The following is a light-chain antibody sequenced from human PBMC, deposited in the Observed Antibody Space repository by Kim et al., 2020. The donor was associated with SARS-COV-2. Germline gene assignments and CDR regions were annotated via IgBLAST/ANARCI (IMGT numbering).Light chain of an antibody. V-gene: IGLV3-1*01. CDR2: QDS. Sequence: VAPAQTASITCSGDKLGDKYACWYQQKQGQSPVLVIYQDSKRPSGIPERFSGSNSGNTATLTISGTQAMDEADYYCQAWDSSTVVFGGGTQLTVL. CDR3: QAWDSSTVV. CDR1: KLGDKY. J-gene: IGLJ2*01.